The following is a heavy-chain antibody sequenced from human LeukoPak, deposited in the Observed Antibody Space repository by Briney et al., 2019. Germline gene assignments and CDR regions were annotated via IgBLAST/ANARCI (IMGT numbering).Heavy chain of an antibody. D-gene: IGHD6-13*01. J-gene: IGHJ4*02. CDR1: GGSISSYY. CDR2: IYTSGST. V-gene: IGHV4-4*07. CDR3: ARDRWVAAAGTGNFDY. Sequence: SETLSLTCTVSGGSISSYYWSWIRQPAGKGLEWIGRIYTSGSTNHNPSLKSRVTMSVDTSKNQFSLKLSSVTAAGTAVYYCARDRWVAAAGTGNFDYWGQGTLVTVSS.